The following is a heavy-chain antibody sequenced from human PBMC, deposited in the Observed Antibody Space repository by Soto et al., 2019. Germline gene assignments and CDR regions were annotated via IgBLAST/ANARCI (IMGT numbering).Heavy chain of an antibody. V-gene: IGHV1-69*13. CDR3: ARSDGYDSSGYYDAFDI. CDR1: GCTFSSYA. Sequence: SVKVSRKASGCTFSSYAISWVRQAPGQGLEWMGGIIPIFGTANYAQKFQGRVTITADESTSTAYMELSSLRSEDTAVYYCARSDGYDSSGYYDAFDIWGQGTMVTVSS. J-gene: IGHJ3*02. D-gene: IGHD3-22*01. CDR2: IIPIFGTA.